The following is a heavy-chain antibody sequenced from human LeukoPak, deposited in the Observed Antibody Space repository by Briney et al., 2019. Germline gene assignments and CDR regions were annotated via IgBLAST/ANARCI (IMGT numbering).Heavy chain of an antibody. Sequence: SETLSLTCTVSGGSISSYYWSWIRQPPGKGLEWIGYIYYSGSTNYNPSLKSRVTISVDTSKNQFSLKLSSVTAADTAVYYCARKIPFDYWGQGTLVTVSS. CDR3: ARKIPFDY. D-gene: IGHD2-2*01. CDR1: GGSISSYY. J-gene: IGHJ4*02. V-gene: IGHV4-59*08. CDR2: IYYSGST.